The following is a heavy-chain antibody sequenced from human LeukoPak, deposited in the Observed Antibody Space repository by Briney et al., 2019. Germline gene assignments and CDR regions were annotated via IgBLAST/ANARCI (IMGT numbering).Heavy chain of an antibody. D-gene: IGHD1-14*01. CDR1: GGSSSGYY. J-gene: IGHJ6*03. CDR2: INHSGST. CDR3: ARRNRLGYYYYMDV. Sequence: PSETLSLTCAVYGGSSSGYYWSWIRQPPGKGLEWIGEINHSGSTNYNPSLKSRVTISVDTSKNQFSLKLSSVTAADTAVYYCARRNRLGYYYYMDVWGKGTTVTVSS. V-gene: IGHV4-34*01.